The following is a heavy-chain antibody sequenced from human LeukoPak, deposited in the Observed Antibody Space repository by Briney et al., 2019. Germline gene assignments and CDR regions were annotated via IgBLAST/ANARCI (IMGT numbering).Heavy chain of an antibody. V-gene: IGHV3-30*03. D-gene: IGHD3-22*01. Sequence: GGSLRLSCAASGFTFSSYWMSWVRQAPGKGLEWVAVISYDGSNKYYADSVKGRFTISRDNSKNTLYLQMNSLRAEDTAVYYCARGYHYDSSGYYRRRGGYYYYMDVWGKGTTVTVSS. CDR3: ARGYHYDSSGYYRRRGGYYYYMDV. CDR2: ISYDGSNK. CDR1: GFTFSSYW. J-gene: IGHJ6*03.